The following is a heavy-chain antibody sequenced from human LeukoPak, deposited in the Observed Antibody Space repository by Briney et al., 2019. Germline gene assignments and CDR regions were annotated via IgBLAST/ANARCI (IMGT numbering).Heavy chain of an antibody. D-gene: IGHD2-2*01. CDR1: GGSISSYY. CDR3: ARAAEGIVVVPAALGLSSYFDY. CDR2: IYYSGST. Sequence: PSETLSLTCTVSGGSISSYYWSWIRQPPGKGLEWIGYIYYSGSTNYNPSLKSRVTISVDTSKNQFSLKLSSVTAADTAVYYCARAAEGIVVVPAALGLSSYFDYWGQGTLVTVSS. J-gene: IGHJ4*02. V-gene: IGHV4-59*01.